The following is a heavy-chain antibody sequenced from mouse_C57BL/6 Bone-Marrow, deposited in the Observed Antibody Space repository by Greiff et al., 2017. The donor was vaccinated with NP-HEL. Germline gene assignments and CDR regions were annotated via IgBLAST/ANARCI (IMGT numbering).Heavy chain of an antibody. CDR2: IDPSDSYT. D-gene: IGHD4-1*01. CDR3: AREGNWAYYFDY. V-gene: IGHV1-69*01. Sequence: QVQLQQPGAELVMPGASVKLSCKASGYTFTSYWMHWVKQRPEQGLEWIGEIDPSDSYTNYNQKFKGKSTLTVDKSSSTAYMQLSSLTSEDSAVYYCAREGNWAYYFDYWGQGTTLTVSS. J-gene: IGHJ2*01. CDR1: GYTFTSYW.